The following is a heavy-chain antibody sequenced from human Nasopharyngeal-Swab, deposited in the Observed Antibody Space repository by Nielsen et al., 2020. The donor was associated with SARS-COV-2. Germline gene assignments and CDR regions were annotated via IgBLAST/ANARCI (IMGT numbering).Heavy chain of an antibody. J-gene: IGHJ5*02. D-gene: IGHD6-13*01. Sequence: VRQAPGKGLEWVSVIYSGGSTYYADSVKGRFTISRDNSKNTLCLQMNSLRAEDTAVYYCARERGVAAAGTWFDPWGQGTLVTVSS. CDR2: IYSGGST. CDR3: ARERGVAAAGTWFDP. V-gene: IGHV3-53*01.